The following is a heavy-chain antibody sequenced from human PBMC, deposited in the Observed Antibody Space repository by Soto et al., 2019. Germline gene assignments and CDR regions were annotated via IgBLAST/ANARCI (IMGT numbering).Heavy chain of an antibody. J-gene: IGHJ4*01. CDR3: ARDPGCRNGWFLDY. CDR1: GYTFIGDY. D-gene: IGHD6-19*01. V-gene: IGHV1-2*02. Sequence: ASVKVSGKASGYTFIGDYMHWVRQAPGQGLEWMGWIKPNNGETDYAQKFRGRVTLTRETSISTDYMELNRLQYDDTAVYYCARDPGCRNGWFLDYW. CDR2: IKPNNGET.